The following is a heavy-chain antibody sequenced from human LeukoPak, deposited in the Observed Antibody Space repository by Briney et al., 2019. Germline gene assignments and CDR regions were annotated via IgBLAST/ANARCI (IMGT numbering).Heavy chain of an antibody. CDR1: GYTFTRHG. V-gene: IGHV1-18*01. J-gene: IGHJ3*02. Sequence: ASVKVSCKASGYTFTRHGISWVRQAPGQGLEWMGWISASNGDTEYAQKFQGRVIMSTDTSTSTAYMELRSLRSDDTAVYFCARVVQAVAGTYDTFDMWGQGTMVTVSS. CDR2: ISASNGDT. D-gene: IGHD6-13*01. CDR3: ARVVQAVAGTYDTFDM.